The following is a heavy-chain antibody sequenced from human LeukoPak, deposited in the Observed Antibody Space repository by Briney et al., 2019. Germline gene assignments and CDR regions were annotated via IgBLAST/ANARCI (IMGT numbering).Heavy chain of an antibody. Sequence: GGSLRLSCAASGFTVSSNYMSWVRQAPGKGLEWVSVIYSGGRTYYADSVEGRFTISRDNSKNTLYLQMDSLRAEDTAVYYCARDTHYYGSGSYYTYWGQGTLVTVSS. CDR1: GFTVSSNY. CDR2: IYSGGRT. CDR3: ARDTHYYGSGSYYTY. J-gene: IGHJ4*02. D-gene: IGHD3-10*01. V-gene: IGHV3-53*01.